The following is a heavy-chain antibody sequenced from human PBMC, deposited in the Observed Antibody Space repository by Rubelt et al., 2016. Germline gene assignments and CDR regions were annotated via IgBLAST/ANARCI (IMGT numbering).Heavy chain of an antibody. J-gene: IGHJ4*02. CDR2: IYYSGST. Sequence: IYYSGSTNYNPSLKSRVTISVDTSKNQFSLKLSSVTAADTAVYYCASSILTYFDYWGQGTLVTVSS. CDR3: ASSILTYFDY. V-gene: IGHV4-59*01. D-gene: IGHD2-21*02.